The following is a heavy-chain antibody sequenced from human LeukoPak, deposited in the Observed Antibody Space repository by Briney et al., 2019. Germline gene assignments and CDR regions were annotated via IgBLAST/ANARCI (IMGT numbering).Heavy chain of an antibody. J-gene: IGHJ5*02. D-gene: IGHD1-7*01. Sequence: SETLSLTCTVSGCSFSSYYWSWIRQPAGKGLEWIGRIYTSGSTNYNPSLKSRVTMSVDTSKNQFSLKLSSVTAADAAVYYCTRYQGGAGTTKLASNWFYPWGQGTLVTVSS. CDR3: TRYQGGAGTTKLASNWFYP. CDR2: IYTSGST. V-gene: IGHV4-4*07. CDR1: GCSFSSYY.